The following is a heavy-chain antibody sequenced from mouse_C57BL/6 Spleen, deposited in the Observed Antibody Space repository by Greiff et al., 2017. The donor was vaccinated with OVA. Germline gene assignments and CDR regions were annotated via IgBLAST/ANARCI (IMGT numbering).Heavy chain of an antibody. V-gene: IGHV1-20*01. Sequence: VQLQQSGPELVKPGDSVKISCKASGYSFTGYFMNWVMQSHGKSLEWIGRINPYNGDTFYNQKFKGKATLTVDKSSSTAHMELRSLTSEDSAVYYCAKGFITTVVEKYFDVWGTGTTVTVSS. D-gene: IGHD1-1*01. CDR3: AKGFITTVVEKYFDV. CDR1: GYSFTGYF. CDR2: INPYNGDT. J-gene: IGHJ1*03.